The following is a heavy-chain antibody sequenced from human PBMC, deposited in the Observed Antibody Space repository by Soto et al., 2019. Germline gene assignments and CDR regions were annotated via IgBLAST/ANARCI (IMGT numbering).Heavy chain of an antibody. D-gene: IGHD5-12*01. CDR2: IYYSGST. V-gene: IGHV4-31*03. CDR1: GGSISSGGYY. CDR3: ARRVNSGYDYYYYGMDV. J-gene: IGHJ6*02. Sequence: QVQLQESGPGLVKPSQTLSLTCTVSGGSISSGGYYWSWIRQHPGKGLEWIGYIYYSGSTYYNPSLKSRVTISVDTSKNQFSLKLSSVTAADTVVYYCARRVNSGYDYYYYGMDVWGQGTTVTVSS.